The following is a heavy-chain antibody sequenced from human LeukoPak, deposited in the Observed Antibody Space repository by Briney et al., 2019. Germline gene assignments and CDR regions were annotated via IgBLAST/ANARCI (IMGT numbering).Heavy chain of an antibody. D-gene: IGHD1-14*01. CDR1: GFTFGSYG. V-gene: IGHV3-30*18. Sequence: GGSLRLSCAASGFTFGSYGMHWVRQAPGKGLEWVAVISYDGSNKYYADSVKGRFTISRDSSKNTLYLQMNSLRAEDTAVYYCAKVSGGGLYYDGMDVWGQGTTVTVSS. CDR2: ISYDGSNK. J-gene: IGHJ6*02. CDR3: AKVSGGGLYYDGMDV.